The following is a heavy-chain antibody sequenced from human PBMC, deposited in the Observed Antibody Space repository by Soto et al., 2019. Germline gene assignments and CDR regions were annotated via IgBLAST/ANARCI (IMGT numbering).Heavy chain of an antibody. CDR2: IYYSGST. CDR3: ARGQGIAARYYNWFDP. Sequence: SETHCVTSSVAGGSIVGYDRSWIRQKPGKGLEWIGYIYYSGSTNYNPSLKSRVTISVDTSKNQFSLKLSSVTAADTAVYYCARGQGIAARYYNWFDPWGQGTLVTVSS. V-gene: IGHV4-59*01. J-gene: IGHJ5*02. D-gene: IGHD6-6*01. CDR1: GGSIVGYD.